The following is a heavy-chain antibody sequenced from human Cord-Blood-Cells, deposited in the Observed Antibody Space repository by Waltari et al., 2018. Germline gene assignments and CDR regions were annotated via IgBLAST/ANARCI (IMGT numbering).Heavy chain of an antibody. Sequence: QVQLVESGGGVVQPGSSLRLSCAASGFTFSSYGMHWVRQAPGKGLEWVAVISYDGSNKYYADAVKGRFTISRDNSKNTLYLQMNSLRAEDTAVYYCAKDGGRLGRRGYYFDYWGQGTLVTVSS. J-gene: IGHJ4*02. CDR2: ISYDGSNK. D-gene: IGHD7-27*01. V-gene: IGHV3-30*18. CDR1: GFTFSSYG. CDR3: AKDGGRLGRRGYYFDY.